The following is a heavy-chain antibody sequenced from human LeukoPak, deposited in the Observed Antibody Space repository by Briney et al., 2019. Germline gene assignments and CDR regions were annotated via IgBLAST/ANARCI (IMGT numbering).Heavy chain of an antibody. J-gene: IGHJ4*02. D-gene: IGHD6-13*01. CDR3: ARAVRVSSWYYFDY. Sequence: SETLSLTCAVYGGSFSGYYWSWIRQPPGKGLEWIGEINHSGGTNYNPSLKSRVTISVDTSKNQFSLKLSSVTAADTAVYYCARAVRVSSWYYFDYGGQGTLVTVSS. CDR1: GGSFSGYY. V-gene: IGHV4-34*01. CDR2: INHSGGT.